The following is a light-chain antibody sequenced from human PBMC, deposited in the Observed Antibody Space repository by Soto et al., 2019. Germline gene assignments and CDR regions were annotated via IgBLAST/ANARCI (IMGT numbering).Light chain of an antibody. CDR1: QSLVSSDGNTF. CDR3: MQGTHWPRT. Sequence: DVVMTQSPLSLPVTLGQPASISCRSSQSLVSSDGNTFLNWFHQRPGQSPRRLIYKVSNRDSGVPDRFSGSGSGTDFTLKISRVEAADVGVYYCMQGTHWPRTFGQGTKVEIK. V-gene: IGKV2-30*01. J-gene: IGKJ1*01. CDR2: KVS.